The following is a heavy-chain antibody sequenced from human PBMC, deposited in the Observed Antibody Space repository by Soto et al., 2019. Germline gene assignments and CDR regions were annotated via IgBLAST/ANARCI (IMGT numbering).Heavy chain of an antibody. V-gene: IGHV3-33*05. J-gene: IGHJ4*02. CDR2: TSYDGSSE. Sequence: QVQLVESGGGVVQSGGSLTLSCTVSGFFLSDYGMHWVRQSPGKGLEWVAATSYDGSSEYYSDSVKARFTTSRDNSKNTVYLHMNRLRAEDKGLYYCARGGGLNQLLAGSDHWGQGTLVTVSS. D-gene: IGHD1-26*01. CDR3: ARGGGLNQLLAGSDH. CDR1: GFFLSDYG.